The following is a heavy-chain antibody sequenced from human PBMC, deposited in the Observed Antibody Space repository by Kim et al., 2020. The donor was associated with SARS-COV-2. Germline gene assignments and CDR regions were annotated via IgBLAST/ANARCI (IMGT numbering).Heavy chain of an antibody. CDR1: GFTFSSYS. V-gene: IGHV3-21*01. Sequence: GGSLRLSCAASGFTFSSYSMNWVRQAPGKGLEWVSSISSSSSYIYYADSVKGRFTISRDNAKNSLYLQMNSLRAEYTAVYYCARVSGTTSFDYWGQGTLVTVSS. D-gene: IGHD1-7*01. CDR2: ISSSSSYI. CDR3: ARVSGTTSFDY. J-gene: IGHJ4*02.